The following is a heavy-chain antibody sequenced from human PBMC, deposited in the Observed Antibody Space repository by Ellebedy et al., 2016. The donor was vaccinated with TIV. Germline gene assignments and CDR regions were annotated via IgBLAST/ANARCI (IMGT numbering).Heavy chain of an antibody. D-gene: IGHD4-17*01. V-gene: IGHV3-74*01. CDR2: INSDGSIT. Sequence: PGGSLRLSCAASGFTFSNYWVHWVRQAPGKGLVWVSRINSDGSITDYADSVKGRFTISRDNAKNTLYLQMNSLRAEDTAVYYCRVRDYAIDYWGQGTLVTVSS. CDR1: GFTFSNYW. CDR3: RVRDYAIDY. J-gene: IGHJ4*02.